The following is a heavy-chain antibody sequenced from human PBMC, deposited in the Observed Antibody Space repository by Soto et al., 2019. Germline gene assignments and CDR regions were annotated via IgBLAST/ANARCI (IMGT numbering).Heavy chain of an antibody. Sequence: QVQLVPSGPDVKKPGASVKVACKASGGPCIRYTIHWVRQAPGQGRAWMGGSTPMFGKPNYSQKFQRKVTITADESTSECNMELGSLRSDDTAVYYCARYGAIYDSSAYDFLYWGQGTLVAVSS. CDR2: STPMFGKP. J-gene: IGHJ4*02. CDR3: ARYGAIYDSSAYDFLY. D-gene: IGHD3-22*01. V-gene: IGHV1-69*01. CDR1: GGPCIRYT.